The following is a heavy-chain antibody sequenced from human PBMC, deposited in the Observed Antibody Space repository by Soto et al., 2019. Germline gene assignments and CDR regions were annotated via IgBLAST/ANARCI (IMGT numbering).Heavy chain of an antibody. CDR1: GFTFSNYA. CDR3: AKGVVYGYYSYGMDV. D-gene: IGHD2-8*01. Sequence: EVQLLESGGGLVQPGGSLRLSCAASGFTFSNYALTCVRQAPGKGLEWVSGISGSGGSTYSANTVKGRFTISRDNSKNTWYLQMNSLRAEDTALYYCAKGVVYGYYSYGMDVWGLGTTVTVSS. V-gene: IGHV3-23*01. J-gene: IGHJ6*02. CDR2: ISGSGGST.